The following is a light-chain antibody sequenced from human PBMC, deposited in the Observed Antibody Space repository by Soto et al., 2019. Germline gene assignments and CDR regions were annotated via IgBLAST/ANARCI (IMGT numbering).Light chain of an antibody. J-gene: IGKJ1*01. CDR1: QSISTF. CDR3: QQSYTTPRT. CDR2: AAS. V-gene: IGKV1-39*01. Sequence: GDRVSVTCRASQSISTFLNWYQQRPGEAPKLLIYAASSLQSGVLSRFSGSGSGADFTLTIGSLQPEDFATYYCQQSYTTPRTFGQGTKVEVK.